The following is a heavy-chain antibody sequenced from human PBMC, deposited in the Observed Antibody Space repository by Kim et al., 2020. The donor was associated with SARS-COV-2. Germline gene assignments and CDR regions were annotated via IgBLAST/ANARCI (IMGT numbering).Heavy chain of an antibody. D-gene: IGHD3-22*01. V-gene: IGHV3-23*03. CDR3: AKYAQSSGYYWLIDY. J-gene: IGHJ4*02. Sequence: GGSLRLSCAASGFTFNTYAMSWVRQVPGKGLEWVSLIYSGGITTYYADSVKGRFTISRDNSKDTLYLQMNSLRAEDTAVYYCAKYAQSSGYYWLIDYWGQGTLVTVSS. CDR1: GFTFNTYA. CDR2: IYSGGITT.